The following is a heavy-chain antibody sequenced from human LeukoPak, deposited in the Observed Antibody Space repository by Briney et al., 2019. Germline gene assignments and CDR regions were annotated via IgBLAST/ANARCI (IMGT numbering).Heavy chain of an antibody. J-gene: IGHJ4*02. Sequence: GGSLRLSCAASGDYWMSWVRQAPGKGLEWVANIKQDGSEKYYVDSVKGRFTISRDNAKNSLYLQMNSLRAEDTAVYYCAGSSGWARYFDYWGQGTLVTVSS. CDR3: AGSSGWARYFDY. CDR2: IKQDGSEK. V-gene: IGHV3-7*05. CDR1: GDYW. D-gene: IGHD6-19*01.